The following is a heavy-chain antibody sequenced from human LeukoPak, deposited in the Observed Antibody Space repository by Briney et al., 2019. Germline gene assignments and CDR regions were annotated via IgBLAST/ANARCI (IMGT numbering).Heavy chain of an antibody. V-gene: IGHV4-59*01. J-gene: IGHJ4*02. Sequence: PSETLSLTCTVSGGSISSYYWSWIRQSPGKGLEWIGSIYYTGSTNYNPSLKSRVIISVDTSKNQFSLKLGSVTAADTAVYYCAREKSSSRWGGFAYWGQGTLVTVSS. CDR3: AREKSSSRWGGFAY. D-gene: IGHD6-13*01. CDR1: GGSISSYY. CDR2: IYYTGST.